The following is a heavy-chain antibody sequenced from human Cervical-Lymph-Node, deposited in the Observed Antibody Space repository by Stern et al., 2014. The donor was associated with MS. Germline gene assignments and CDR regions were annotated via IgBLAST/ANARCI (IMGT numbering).Heavy chain of an antibody. Sequence: QVTLRESGPALVKPTQTLTLTCTFSGFSLSTSGLGVGWIRQPPGEAREWLAYIYWDDQKRYSPSLKSRLTITKDTSKNQVVLTLTNVDPVDTATYYCAHRTAGPFDYWGQGTLVTVSS. V-gene: IGHV2-5*02. CDR1: GFSLSTSGLG. J-gene: IGHJ4*02. CDR2: IYWDDQK. CDR3: AHRTAGPFDY.